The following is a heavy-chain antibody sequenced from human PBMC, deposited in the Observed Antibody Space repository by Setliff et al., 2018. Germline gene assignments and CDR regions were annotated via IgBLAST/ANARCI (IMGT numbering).Heavy chain of an antibody. V-gene: IGHV3-7*03. CDR3: ARDPAYGAFDI. CDR1: GFTFKDYS. J-gene: IGHJ3*02. Sequence: GGSLRLSCAASGFTFKDYSMAWVRQAPGKGLERLANINEDGSHKWYVDSVKGRFTISRDNAKNSLYLQMNGLRAEDTAVYYCARDPAYGAFDIWGQGTMVTVSS. D-gene: IGHD3-16*01. CDR2: INEDGSHK.